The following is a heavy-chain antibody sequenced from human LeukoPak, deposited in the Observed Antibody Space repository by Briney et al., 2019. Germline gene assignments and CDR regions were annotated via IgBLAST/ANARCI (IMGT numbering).Heavy chain of an antibody. D-gene: IGHD6-19*01. V-gene: IGHV3-74*03. Sequence: GGSLRLSCAASGFTFTSYWMHWVRQAPGKGLVWVALINSDGSTTKYADSVKGRFTMSRDNAKNTLYLEMNSLRGEDTAVYYCATGGSSGWYHFEYWGQGTLVTVSS. CDR1: GFTFTSYW. CDR2: INSDGSTT. CDR3: ATGGSSGWYHFEY. J-gene: IGHJ4*02.